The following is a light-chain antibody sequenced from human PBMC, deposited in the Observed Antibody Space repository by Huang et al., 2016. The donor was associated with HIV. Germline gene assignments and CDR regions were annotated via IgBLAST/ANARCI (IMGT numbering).Light chain of an antibody. CDR3: QQYYNVPFT. V-gene: IGKV4-1*01. Sequence: DIVMTQSPSSLAVSLGERATINCKSSQSIFYSSSNRNYLAGYQQKPGQSTKLLIYWASTLECGVPYRFTGSGSGTDFSLSISSLQAEDVALYYCQQYYNVPFTFGQGTKLDIK. CDR2: WAS. J-gene: IGKJ2*01. CDR1: QSIFYSSSNRNY.